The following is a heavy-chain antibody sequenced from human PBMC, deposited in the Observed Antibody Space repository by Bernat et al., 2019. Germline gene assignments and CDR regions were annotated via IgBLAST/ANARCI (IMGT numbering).Heavy chain of an antibody. CDR2: IKSKTDGGTT. Sequence: EVQLVESGGGLVKPGGSLRLSCAASGFTFSVAWMNWVRQAPGRGLEWVGRIKSKTDGGTTDYAAPVKGGFTISRDDSENTLYLQMNSLKTEDTAVYYCTTDYYDSSGYFTFGYWGQGILVTVSS. J-gene: IGHJ4*02. D-gene: IGHD3-22*01. CDR1: GFTFSVAW. V-gene: IGHV3-15*07. CDR3: TTDYYDSSGYFTFGY.